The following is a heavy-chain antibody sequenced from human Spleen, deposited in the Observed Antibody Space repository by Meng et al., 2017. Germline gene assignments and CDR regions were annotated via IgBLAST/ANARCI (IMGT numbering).Heavy chain of an antibody. CDR1: GGSISTSGYY. D-gene: IGHD6-19*01. CDR2: IGHSGIT. J-gene: IGHJ5*02. Sequence: QPQLQESGPGLVKPSEALSLTCSVSGGSISTSGYYWGWIRQPPGKGLEWIGSIGHSGITYYTPSLKSRVTVSIDTSKCQFSLKLTSVTAADTAVYYCVRSSGWVRTGFDPWGQGTLVTVSS. V-gene: IGHV4-39*01. CDR3: VRSSGWVRTGFDP.